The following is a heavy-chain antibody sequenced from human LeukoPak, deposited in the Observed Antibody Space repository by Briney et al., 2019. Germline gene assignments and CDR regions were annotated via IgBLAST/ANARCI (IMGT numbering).Heavy chain of an antibody. D-gene: IGHD5-24*01. CDR1: GFTFRSYA. J-gene: IGHJ6*02. CDR3: ARDRRRERWLQLRHTIYYYYGMDV. CDR2: ISYDGSNK. V-gene: IGHV3-30-3*01. Sequence: PGKSLRLSCAASGFTFRSYAMHWVRQAPGKGLEWVAVISYDGSNKYYADSVKGRFTISRDNSKNTLYLQMNSLRAEDTAVYYCARDRRRERWLQLRHTIYYYYGMDVWGQGTTVTVSS.